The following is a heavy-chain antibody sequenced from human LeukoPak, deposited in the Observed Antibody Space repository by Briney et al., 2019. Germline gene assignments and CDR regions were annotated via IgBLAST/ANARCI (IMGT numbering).Heavy chain of an antibody. CDR1: GFTFGNHY. CDR3: ARGHFGLDV. Sequence: GGSLRLSCEGSGFTFGNHYMSWIRQASGKGLEWVSYIHSGGGDIYYADSVKGRCTISRDNTKNSLYLQMNSLRAEDTAVYYCARGHFGLDVWGQGTTVTVSS. J-gene: IGHJ6*02. V-gene: IGHV3-11*01. CDR2: IHSGGGDI.